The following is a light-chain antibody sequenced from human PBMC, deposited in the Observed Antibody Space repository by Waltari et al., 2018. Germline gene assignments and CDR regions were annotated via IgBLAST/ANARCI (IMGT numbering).Light chain of an antibody. CDR3: MIWNSGSVI. CDR1: SDINVAARK. V-gene: IGLV5-45*02. J-gene: IGLJ2*01. Sequence: QAVLTQPSSLSASPGASVSLTCTLPSDINVAARKIYWYQHKPGSPPRYLLRLSSDSDNHQASGVPSRCSGSKDASANAGILLISGLQSEDEADYYWMIWNSGSVIFGGGTKLTVL. CDR2: LSSDSDN.